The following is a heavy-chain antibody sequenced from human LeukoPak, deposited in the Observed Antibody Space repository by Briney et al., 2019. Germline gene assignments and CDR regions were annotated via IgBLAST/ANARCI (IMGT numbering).Heavy chain of an antibody. CDR3: ARSHGCSSTSCYYFSYGMDV. D-gene: IGHD2-2*01. V-gene: IGHV3-33*01. CDR2: IWYDGSNK. J-gene: IGHJ6*02. Sequence: GGSLRLSCVASGFTFNSYGIHWVRQAPGKGLEWVAVIWYDGSNKYYADSVKGRFTISRDNAKNSLYLQMNSLRDEDTAVYYCARSHGCSSTSCYYFSYGMDVWGQGTTVTVSS. CDR1: GFTFNSYG.